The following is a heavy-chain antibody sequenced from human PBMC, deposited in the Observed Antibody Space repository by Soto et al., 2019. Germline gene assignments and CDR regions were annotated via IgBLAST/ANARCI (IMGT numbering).Heavy chain of an antibody. D-gene: IGHD2-2*01. CDR2: IIPIFGTA. CDR3: ARDHYCSSTSCSYGMDV. Sequence: SVKVSCKASGGTFSSYAISWVRQAPGQGLEWMGGIIPIFGTANYAQKFQGRVTITADKSTSTAYMELSGLRSEDTAVYYCARDHYCSSTSCSYGMDVWGQGTTVTVSS. J-gene: IGHJ6*02. V-gene: IGHV1-69*06. CDR1: GGTFSSYA.